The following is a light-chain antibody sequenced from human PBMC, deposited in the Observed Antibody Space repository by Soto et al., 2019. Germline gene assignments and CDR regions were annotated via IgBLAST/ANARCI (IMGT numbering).Light chain of an antibody. J-gene: IGKJ5*01. CDR2: DAS. CDR1: QDIRNS. Sequence: DIQMTQSPSSLSASVGDRVTITCQASQDIRNSLNWHQQKPGRAPKLLIYDASNVETGVPSRFSGTGSGTHFSFSISSLQPEDFATYYCQQYDYLVTFGQGTRVEIK. CDR3: QQYDYLVT. V-gene: IGKV1-33*01.